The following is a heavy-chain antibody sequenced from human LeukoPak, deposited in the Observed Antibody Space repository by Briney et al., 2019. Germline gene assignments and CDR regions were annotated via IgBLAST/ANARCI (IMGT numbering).Heavy chain of an antibody. CDR1: GYTFTGYG. J-gene: IGHJ6*04. V-gene: IGHV1-18*03. D-gene: IGHD6-19*01. CDR3: ARVDSGWLKSHLDV. CDR2: ISAYNGNT. Sequence: LRASVKVSCKASGYTFTGYGISWVRQAPGQGGEGRGWISAYNGNTNYAQKLQGRVTMTTDTSTSTAYMELRSLRSDDMAVYYCARVDSGWLKSHLDVWGAGTAVTVSS.